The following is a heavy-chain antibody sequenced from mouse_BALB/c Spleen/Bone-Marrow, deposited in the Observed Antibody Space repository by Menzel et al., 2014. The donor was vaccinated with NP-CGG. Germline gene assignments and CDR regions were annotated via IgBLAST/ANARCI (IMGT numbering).Heavy chain of an antibody. CDR2: ILPGSGSS. J-gene: IGHJ3*01. CDR1: GYTFSSYW. V-gene: IGHV1-9*01. Sequence: VKLMESGAELMKPWASVMISCKATGYTFSSYWIEWVKQRPGHGLLWIGKILPGSGSSNYNEKFKGKATFTADTTTNTAYVQLSSLTSEDSAVDCCARERGYWGQGTLVTVSA. CDR3: ARERGY.